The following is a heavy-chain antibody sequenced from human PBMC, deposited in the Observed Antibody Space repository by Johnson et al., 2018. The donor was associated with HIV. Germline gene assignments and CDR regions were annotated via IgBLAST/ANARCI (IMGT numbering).Heavy chain of an antibody. D-gene: IGHD5-18*01. J-gene: IGHJ3*02. CDR1: GFTVSSNY. Sequence: VQLLESGGGLIQPGGSLRLSCAASGFTVSSNYMSWVRQAPGKGLEWVSVIYSGGSTYYADSVKGRFTIPSDNSKNTLYLQMTSLRAEDTAVYYCAREAGYSYGSNGDAFDIWGQGTMVTVSS. CDR2: IYSGGST. CDR3: AREAGYSYGSNGDAFDI. V-gene: IGHV3-53*01.